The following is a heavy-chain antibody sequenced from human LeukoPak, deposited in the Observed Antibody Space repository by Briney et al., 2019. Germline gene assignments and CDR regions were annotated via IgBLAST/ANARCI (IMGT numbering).Heavy chain of an antibody. CDR1: GFSFSSYA. V-gene: IGHV3-30*04. CDR2: ISYDETNK. J-gene: IGHJ4*02. D-gene: IGHD2-2*01. CDR3: ARDWQGSPGYYFHY. Sequence: GRSLRLSCAASGFSFSSYAMHWVRQAPGKGLEWVAVISYDETNKYYGDSVKGRFTISRDNSKNTLYLQMNSLRAEDTAVYYCARDWQGSPGYYFHYWGQGTLVTASS.